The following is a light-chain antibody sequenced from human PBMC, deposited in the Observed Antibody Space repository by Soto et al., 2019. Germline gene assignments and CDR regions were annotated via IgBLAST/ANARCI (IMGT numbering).Light chain of an antibody. CDR2: AAS. V-gene: IGKV1-39*01. Sequence: DIPMTQSPSSPSASVGDRVKIPRRASQSISSYLNWYPKKPGKDPKILIYAASSLQSGVPSRFSGSGSGTDFNLTISSLQTEDFATYYCQQRYSTTPTFGQGTKLEIK. CDR3: QQRYSTTPT. CDR1: QSISSY. J-gene: IGKJ1*01.